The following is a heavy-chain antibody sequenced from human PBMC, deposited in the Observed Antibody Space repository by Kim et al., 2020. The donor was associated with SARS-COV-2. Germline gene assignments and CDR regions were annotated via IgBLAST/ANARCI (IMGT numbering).Heavy chain of an antibody. CDR1: GGSFSGYY. J-gene: IGHJ4*02. CDR2: INHSGST. CDR3: SRFRGVIITFFDY. V-gene: IGHV4-34*01. Sequence: SETLSLTCAVYGGSFSGYYWSWIRQPPGKGLEWIGEINHSGSTNYNPSLKSRVTISVDTSKNQFSLKLSSVTAADTAVYYCSRFRGVIITFFDYLCQGPL. D-gene: IGHD3-10*01.